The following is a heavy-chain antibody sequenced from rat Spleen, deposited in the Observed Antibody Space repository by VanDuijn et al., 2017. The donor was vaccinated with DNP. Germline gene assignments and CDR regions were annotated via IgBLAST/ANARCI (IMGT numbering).Heavy chain of an antibody. CDR2: INEDSSII. V-gene: IGHV4-2*01. D-gene: IGHD4-2*01. CDR1: GFNFNDYW. J-gene: IGHJ3*01. CDR3: VTRGDPYDNWFAY. Sequence: SGFNFNDYWMGWVRQAPGKGLEWIGEINEDSSIINYTPSLKDKISFSRDNVQNTLYLQMSKLGSEDTGIYYCVTRGDPYDNWFAYWGRGTLVTVSS.